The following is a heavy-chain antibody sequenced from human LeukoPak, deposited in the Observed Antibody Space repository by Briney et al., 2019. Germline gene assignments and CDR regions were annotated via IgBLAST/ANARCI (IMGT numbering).Heavy chain of an antibody. CDR2: MNPNSGGT. Sequence: ASVKVSCKASGYTLTSYDINWVRQATGQGLEWMGWMNPNSGGTIYAQKFQGRVTMTRDTSISTAYMDLRSLKSDDTAIYYCARRSSTHAFDIWGQGTMLTVSP. D-gene: IGHD3-10*01. J-gene: IGHJ3*02. CDR1: GYTLTSYD. V-gene: IGHV1-2*02. CDR3: ARRSSTHAFDI.